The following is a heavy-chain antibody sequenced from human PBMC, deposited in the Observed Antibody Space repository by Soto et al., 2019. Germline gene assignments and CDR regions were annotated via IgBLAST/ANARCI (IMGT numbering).Heavy chain of an antibody. CDR2: IDWDGDT. V-gene: IGHV2-70*01. CDR3: ARSLNYDFWTGYFFDF. J-gene: IGHJ4*02. Sequence: SGPTLVNPTQTLTLTCTLSGFSLTTRSMCVSWIRQSPGKALEWLALIDWDGDTYYSTSLKTRLTISRDTSTNQVVLTMTNLDPADTATYFCARSLNYDFWTGYFFDFWGQGAMVTVSA. D-gene: IGHD3-3*01. CDR1: GFSLTTRSMC.